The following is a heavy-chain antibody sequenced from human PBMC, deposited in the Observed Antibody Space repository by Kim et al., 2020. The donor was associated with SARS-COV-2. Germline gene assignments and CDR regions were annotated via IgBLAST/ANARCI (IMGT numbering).Heavy chain of an antibody. CDR1: GFTFSNFA. CDR3: AKVRGGYTNGWY. V-gene: IGHV3-23*01. J-gene: IGHJ2*01. D-gene: IGHD2-8*01. CDR2: ISGNAATT. Sequence: GGSLRLSCTASGFTFSNFAMNWVRQAPGKGLEWVSAISGNAATTYYRDSVKGRFAISRDNSKNTVYLQMSSLRAEDTAVYYCAKVRGGYTNGWY.